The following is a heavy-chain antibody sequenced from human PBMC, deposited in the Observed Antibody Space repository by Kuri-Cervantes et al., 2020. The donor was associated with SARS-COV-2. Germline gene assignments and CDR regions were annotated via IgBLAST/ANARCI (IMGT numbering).Heavy chain of an antibody. J-gene: IGHJ4*02. CDR1: WFSLSNSGVG. Sequence: SGPMLVHSTPTLSPTCNFSWFSLSNSGVGVGWSRQPPGKALEWLALIYCDDNNLYNQSLKTKHTSTNDTTKNQVVLTMTNMGPVDTATYDFAHLIAVAGTNFDYWGQGTLVTVSS. D-gene: IGHD6-19*01. V-gene: IGHV2-5*02. CDR2: IYCDDNN. CDR3: AHLIAVAGTNFDY.